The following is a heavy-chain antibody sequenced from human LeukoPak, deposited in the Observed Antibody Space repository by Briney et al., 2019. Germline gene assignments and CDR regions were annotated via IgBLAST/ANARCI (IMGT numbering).Heavy chain of an antibody. CDR1: GGSFNPYY. CDR3: ARHSYSGYDRLFDY. CDR2: IQYTGYT. V-gene: IGHV4-59*08. D-gene: IGHD5-12*01. J-gene: IGHJ4*02. Sequence: SETLSLTCTVSGGSFNPYYWIWVRQPPGKGLGWMGYIQYTGYTNYNPSLKSRGTMSLDTSKNQFSLNLNSVTAADTAVYYCARHSYSGYDRLFDYWGQGIPVTVSS.